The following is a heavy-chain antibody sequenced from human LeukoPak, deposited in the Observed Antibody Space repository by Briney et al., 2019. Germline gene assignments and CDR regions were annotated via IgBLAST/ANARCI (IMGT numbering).Heavy chain of an antibody. Sequence: SVRVSCKASGGTFSSYAISWVRQAPGQGLEWMGGIIPIFGTANYAQKFQGRVTITADESTSTAYMELSSLRSEDTAVYYCAGPSRGGINWYFDLWGRGTLVTVSS. CDR1: GGTFSSYA. CDR3: AGPSRGGINWYFDL. J-gene: IGHJ2*01. V-gene: IGHV1-69*13. D-gene: IGHD3-16*01. CDR2: IIPIFGTA.